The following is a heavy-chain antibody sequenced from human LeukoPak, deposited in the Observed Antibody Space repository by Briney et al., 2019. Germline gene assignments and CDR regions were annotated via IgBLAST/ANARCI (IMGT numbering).Heavy chain of an antibody. V-gene: IGHV3-7*01. CDR1: GFTLSKYW. Sequence: PGGSLRLSCAASGFTLSKYWMSWVRQAPGKGLEWLADIKEDGSKEYFVDSVKGRFTISRDNTKNSVYLQMNSLRAEDTAVYYCARDFGDSSGWYNDYWGQGTLVTVSS. CDR3: ARDFGDSSGWYNDY. J-gene: IGHJ4*02. D-gene: IGHD6-19*01. CDR2: IKEDGSKE.